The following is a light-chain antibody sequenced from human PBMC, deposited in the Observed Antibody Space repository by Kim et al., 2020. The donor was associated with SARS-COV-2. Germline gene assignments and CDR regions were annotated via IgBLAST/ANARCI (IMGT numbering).Light chain of an antibody. CDR2: NNN. V-gene: IGLV1-47*01. CDR3: AAWDDSLSGPV. J-gene: IGLJ3*02. CDR1: RSNLGNNY. Sequence: GPSVTISCSGNRSNLGNNYVYWYQQPPGTAPKLLIYNNNPRPSGVPDRFSGSKSDTSASLTISGLRSEDAAEYHCAAWDDSLSGPVFGGGTQLTVL.